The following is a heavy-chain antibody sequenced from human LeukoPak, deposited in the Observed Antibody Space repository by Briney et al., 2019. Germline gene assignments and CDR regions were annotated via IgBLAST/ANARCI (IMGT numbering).Heavy chain of an antibody. J-gene: IGHJ4*02. V-gene: IGHV4-34*01. CDR3: ARVGYYDSSGYLDY. CDR1: GGSFSGYY. Sequence: SETLSLTCALYGGSFSGYYWSWLRKPPGKGLEWLGEINHSGSTNYNPSLKGRVTISVDTSENQFSLNLYSVTAADTAVYYCARVGYYDSSGYLDYWGQGTQVTVSS. CDR2: INHSGST. D-gene: IGHD3-22*01.